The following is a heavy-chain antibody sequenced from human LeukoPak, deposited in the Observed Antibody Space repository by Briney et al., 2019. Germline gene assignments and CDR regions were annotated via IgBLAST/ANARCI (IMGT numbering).Heavy chain of an antibody. CDR1: GYTFTGYY. V-gene: IGHV1-2*02. CDR2: INPNSGGT. Sequence: ASVKVSCKASGYTFTGYYMHWVRQAPGQGLEWMGWINPNSGGTNYAQKFQGRVTMTRDTSISTAYMELSRLRSDDTAVYYCATCSASIAAASPRAPIYYYYMDVWGKGTTVTVSS. CDR3: ATCSASIAAASPRAPIYYYYMDV. J-gene: IGHJ6*03. D-gene: IGHD6-13*01.